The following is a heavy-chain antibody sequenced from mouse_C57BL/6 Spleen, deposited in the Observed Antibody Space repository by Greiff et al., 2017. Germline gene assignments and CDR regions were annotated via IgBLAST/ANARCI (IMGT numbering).Heavy chain of an antibody. Sequence: EVKVEESGGGLVQPGGSMKLSCVASGFTFSNYWMNWVRQSPEKGLEWGAQIRLKSDNYATHYAESVKGRFTISRDDSKSSVYLQMNNLRAEDTGIYYCTVDGYYVAYWGQGTLVTVSA. CDR2: IRLKSDNYAT. CDR1: GFTFSNYW. D-gene: IGHD2-3*01. CDR3: TVDGYYVAY. V-gene: IGHV6-3*01. J-gene: IGHJ3*01.